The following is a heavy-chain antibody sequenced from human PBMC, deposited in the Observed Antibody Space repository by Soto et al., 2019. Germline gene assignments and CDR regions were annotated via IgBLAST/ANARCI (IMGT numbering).Heavy chain of an antibody. CDR1: GFTFGSFA. D-gene: IGHD2-2*01. J-gene: IGHJ5*02. V-gene: IGHV3-23*01. Sequence: EVQLLESGGGLVQTGGSLRLSCAASGFTFGSFAFNWVCQAPGEGLEWVSAISMTGGGTYYADSVKGRFTISRDDSRETLSIKRNSLRAEDTATYYSVKFSLPGACCSASCHPDPWGQRPLVTASS. CDR3: VKFSLPGACCSASCHPDP. CDR2: ISMTGGGT.